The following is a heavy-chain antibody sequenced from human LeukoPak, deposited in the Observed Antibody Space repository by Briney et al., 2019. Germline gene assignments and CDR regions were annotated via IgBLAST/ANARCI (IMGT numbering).Heavy chain of an antibody. CDR1: GGSISSYY. Sequence: PSETLSLTCTVSGGSISSYYWSWIRQPPGKGLEWIGYIYYSGSTNYNPSLKSRVTISVDTSKNQFSLKLSSVTAADTAVYYCARHGRSIAAAGTFDYWGQGTLVTVSS. CDR3: ARHGRSIAAAGTFDY. CDR2: IYYSGST. V-gene: IGHV4-59*08. J-gene: IGHJ4*02. D-gene: IGHD6-13*01.